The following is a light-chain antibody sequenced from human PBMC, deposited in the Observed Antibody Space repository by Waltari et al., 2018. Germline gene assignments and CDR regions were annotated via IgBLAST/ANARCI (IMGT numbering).Light chain of an antibody. CDR1: RVIANS. CDR3: QHYYNVPPYS. J-gene: IGKJ2*01. CDR2: AAS. V-gene: IGKV1-NL1*01. Sequence: DIQMTQSQSSLSASVGDRVTITCRASRVIANSLAWYQQEPGKAPKLLIYAASYLESGVPPRFSGSGSGTVYTLTISSLQPEDFATYYCQHYYNVPPYSFGQGTKLEIK.